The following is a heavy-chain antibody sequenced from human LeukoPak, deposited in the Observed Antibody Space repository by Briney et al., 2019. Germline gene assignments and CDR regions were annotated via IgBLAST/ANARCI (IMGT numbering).Heavy chain of an antibody. CDR1: GGSISSYY. CDR3: ARDVKGRSSSWYPPRGYYYYMDV. D-gene: IGHD6-13*01. V-gene: IGHV4-59*01. CDR2: IYYSGYT. J-gene: IGHJ6*03. Sequence: SETLSLTCTVSGGSISSYYWSWIRQPPGKGLEWIGYIYYSGYTNYNPSLKSRVTISVDTSKNQFSLRLSSVTAADTAVYYCARDVKGRSSSWYPPRGYYYYMDVWGKGTTVTVSS.